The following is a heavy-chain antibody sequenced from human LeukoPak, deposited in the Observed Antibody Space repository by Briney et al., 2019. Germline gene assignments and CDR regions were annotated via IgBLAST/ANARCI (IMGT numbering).Heavy chain of an antibody. V-gene: IGHV6-1*01. CDR1: GASFSSNSAA. Sequence: SQTLALTCAIAGASFSSNSAAWDWIRQSQSRGLEWLGRTYYRSKWYNDYAVSVKSRITINPDTSKNQFSLQLNSVTPEDTAVYYCARDSNGDYPSWYFDLWGRGTLVTVSS. J-gene: IGHJ2*01. CDR3: ARDSNGDYPSWYFDL. D-gene: IGHD4-17*01. CDR2: TYYRSKWYN.